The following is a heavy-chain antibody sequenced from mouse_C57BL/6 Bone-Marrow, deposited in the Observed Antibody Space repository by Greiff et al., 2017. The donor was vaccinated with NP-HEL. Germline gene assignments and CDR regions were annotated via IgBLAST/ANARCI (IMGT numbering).Heavy chain of an antibody. J-gene: IGHJ4*01. CDR3: VVLNYYAMDY. CDR2: IRSKSNNYAT. CDR1: GFSFNTYA. V-gene: IGHV10-1*01. Sequence: DVQLQESGGGLVQPKGSLKLSCAASGFSFNTYAMNWVRQAPGKGLEWVARIRSKSNNYATYYADSVKDRFTISRDDSESMLYLQMNNLKTEDTAMYYCVVLNYYAMDYWGQGTSVTVSS.